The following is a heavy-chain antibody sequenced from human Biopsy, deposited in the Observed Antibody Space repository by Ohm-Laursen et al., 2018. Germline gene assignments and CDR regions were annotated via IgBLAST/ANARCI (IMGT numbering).Heavy chain of an antibody. V-gene: IGHV3-48*03. J-gene: IGHJ5*02. D-gene: IGHD3-22*01. CDR2: TSSSGNTI. CDR1: GFTFNTYE. Sequence: SLRLSCTAPGFTFNTYEMIWVRQAPGKGLVWVSYTSSSGNTIDYAASVKGRFTISRDNAKKSLYLRMNGLRAKDTAVYYCARVMSDSSGFARRVAGVDLWGRNPGHRLL. CDR3: ARVMSDSSGFARRVAGVDL.